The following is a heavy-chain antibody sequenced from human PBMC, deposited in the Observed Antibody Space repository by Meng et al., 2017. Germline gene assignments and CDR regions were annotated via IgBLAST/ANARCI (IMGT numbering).Heavy chain of an antibody. CDR3: AREGLGLGQLERHYYFDY. D-gene: IGHD1-1*01. V-gene: IGHV1-69*01. CDR2: IIPIFVTA. Sequence: QVQQVEAEAEANRAGFSLKVSCKASGCTFMSFAISWVRQARVQGLEWMGRIIPIFVTANDAQRFQGRVTITAYELTSTAYIELSSLRSEYPAVYYWAREGLGLGQLERHYYFDYWGQGTLVTVSS. CDR1: GCTFMSFA. J-gene: IGHJ4*02.